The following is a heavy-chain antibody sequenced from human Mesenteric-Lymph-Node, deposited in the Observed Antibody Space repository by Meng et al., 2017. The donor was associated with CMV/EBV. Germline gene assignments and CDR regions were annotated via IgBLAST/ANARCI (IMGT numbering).Heavy chain of an antibody. CDR1: GGSITSDGYY. J-gene: IGHJ6*02. CDR3: ARVHYDVTEFQFHGMDV. D-gene: IGHD3-10*02. Sequence: SETLSLTCSVSGGSITSDGYYWSWVRQRPGKGLEWIGYIYSNGNKYYSPSLQGRFSLSIDTSKNEFFLSLNSVTAADTAVYFCARVHYDVTEFQFHGMDVWGQGTTVTVSS. V-gene: IGHV4-31*03. CDR2: IYSNGNK.